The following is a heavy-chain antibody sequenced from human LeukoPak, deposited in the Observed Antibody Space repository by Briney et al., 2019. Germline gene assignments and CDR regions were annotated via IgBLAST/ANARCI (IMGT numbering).Heavy chain of an antibody. CDR3: ARGTSEDSSWYDC. J-gene: IGHJ5*01. D-gene: IGHD6-13*01. Sequence: ASVKVSCKASGYTFTSYDINWVRQATGQGLEWMGWMNPNSGNTGYAQKFQGRVTITRNTSISTAYMELSSLRAEDTAVYYCARGTSEDSSWYDCWGQGTLVTVSS. V-gene: IGHV1-8*03. CDR1: GYTFTSYD. CDR2: MNPNSGNT.